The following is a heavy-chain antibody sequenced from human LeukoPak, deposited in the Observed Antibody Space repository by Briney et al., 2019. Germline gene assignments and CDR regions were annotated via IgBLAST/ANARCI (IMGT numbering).Heavy chain of an antibody. CDR3: ARDYYDFWSGYADAFDI. CDR2: ISGSGGST. CDR1: GFTFSSYA. J-gene: IGHJ3*02. Sequence: SGGSLRLSCAASGFTFSSYAMSWVRQAPGKGLEWVSAISGSGGSTYYADSVKGRFTISRDNSKNSLYLQMNSLRAEDTAVYYCARDYYDFWSGYADAFDIWGQGTMVTVSS. D-gene: IGHD3-3*01. V-gene: IGHV3-23*01.